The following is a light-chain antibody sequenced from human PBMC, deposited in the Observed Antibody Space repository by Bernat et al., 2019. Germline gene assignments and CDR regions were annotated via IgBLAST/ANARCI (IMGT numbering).Light chain of an antibody. Sequence: SSELTQDPAVSVALGQTVRITCQGDSVRRYYPSWYQQRPGQAPVVVMYSKNNRPSGIPDRFSGSTSGSTASLTITGAHAEDEADYYCYSRANSGNYWVFGGGTKLTVL. V-gene: IGLV3-19*01. J-gene: IGLJ3*02. CDR1: SVRRYY. CDR3: YSRANSGNYWV. CDR2: SKN.